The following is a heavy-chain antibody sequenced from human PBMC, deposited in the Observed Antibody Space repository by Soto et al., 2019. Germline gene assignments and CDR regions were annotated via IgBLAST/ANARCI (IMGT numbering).Heavy chain of an antibody. J-gene: IGHJ5*02. V-gene: IGHV4-34*01. D-gene: IGHD3-22*01. CDR3: ARGRPYYYDSSGLIRAWFDP. CDR1: GGSFSGYY. Sequence: WETLSLTCAGYGGSFSGYYWSWIRQPPGKGLEWIGEINHSGSTNYNPSPKSRVTISVDTSKNQFSLKLSSVTAADTAVYYCARGRPYYYDSSGLIRAWFDPWGQGTLVTVSS. CDR2: INHSGST.